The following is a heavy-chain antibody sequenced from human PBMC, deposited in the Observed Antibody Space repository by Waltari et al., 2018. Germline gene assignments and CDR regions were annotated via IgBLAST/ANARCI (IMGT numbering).Heavy chain of an antibody. CDR1: GGTFDKYA. J-gene: IGHJ4*02. Sequence: QVQLVQSGAEVKRPGSSVKVSCKSSGGTFDKYAISWVRQAPGQGLEWVGGVIPILGGGNYAQKFRGRVTITADESTDTVYMELSSLRSEDTAIYYCAKDHAAMKYSSTFDYWGQGTLVIVSS. CDR3: AKDHAAMKYSSTFDY. V-gene: IGHV1-69*11. D-gene: IGHD6-13*01. CDR2: VIPILGGG.